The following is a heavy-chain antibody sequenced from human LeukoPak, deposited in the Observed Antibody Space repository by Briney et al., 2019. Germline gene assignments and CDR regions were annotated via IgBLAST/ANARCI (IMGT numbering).Heavy chain of an antibody. CDR2: ISSSTSYI. CDR1: GFTFSSYS. D-gene: IGHD3-22*01. V-gene: IGHV3-21*01. CDR3: ARAGYYYDSSGYYYFDY. J-gene: IGHJ4*02. Sequence: GGSLRLSCAASGFTFSSYSMNWVRQAPGKGLEWVSSISSSTSYIYYADSLKGRFTISRDNAKNSLYLQMNSLRAEDTAVYYCARAGYYYDSSGYYYFDYWGQGTLVTVSS.